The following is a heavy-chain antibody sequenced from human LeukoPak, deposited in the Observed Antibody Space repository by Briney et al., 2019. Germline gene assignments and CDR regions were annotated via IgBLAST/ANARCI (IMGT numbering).Heavy chain of an antibody. J-gene: IGHJ4*02. CDR1: GFTFSGSA. CDR3: TNGYCSSTSCSSG. Sequence: PGGSLRLSCAASGFTFSGSAMHWVRQASGKGLEWVGRIRSKANSYATAYAASVKGRFTISRDDSKNTAYLQMNSLKTGDTAVYYCTNGYCSSTSCSSGWGLGTLVTVSS. CDR2: IRSKANSYAT. V-gene: IGHV3-73*01. D-gene: IGHD2-2*01.